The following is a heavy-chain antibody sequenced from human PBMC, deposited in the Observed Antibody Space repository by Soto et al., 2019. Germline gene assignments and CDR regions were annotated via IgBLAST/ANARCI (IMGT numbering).Heavy chain of an antibody. D-gene: IGHD3-22*01. J-gene: IGHJ4*02. V-gene: IGHV3-64D*06. CDR1: GFTFSIYA. Sequence: PGGSLRLSCSASGFTFSIYAMHWVRQAPGKGLEYVSSISTNGGSTDYADSVKGRFTISRDNSKNTVYLQMSSLRVEDTAVYYCVKREYYYDSSGYYPFDYWGQGTLVPVSS. CDR3: VKREYYYDSSGYYPFDY. CDR2: ISTNGGST.